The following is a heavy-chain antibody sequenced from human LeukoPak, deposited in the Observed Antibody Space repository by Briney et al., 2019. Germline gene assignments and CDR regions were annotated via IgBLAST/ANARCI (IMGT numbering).Heavy chain of an antibody. J-gene: IGHJ4*02. CDR1: GFTVSNNY. CDR3: ARTGNPATGDY. D-gene: IGHD1-1*01. Sequence: PGGSLRLSCAASGFTVSNNYMSWVRQAPGKGLEWVSVIYSGGYTYYADSVKGRFTISRDNSKNTLYLLMNNLRGEDTAVYYCARTGNPATGDYWGQGTLVTVSS. V-gene: IGHV3-53*01. CDR2: IYSGGYT.